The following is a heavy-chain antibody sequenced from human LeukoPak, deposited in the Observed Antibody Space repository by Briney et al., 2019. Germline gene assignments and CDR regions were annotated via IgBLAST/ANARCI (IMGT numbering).Heavy chain of an antibody. V-gene: IGHV3-30*02. CDR1: GFTFSSYG. J-gene: IGHJ4*02. CDR2: IRYDGSNK. CDR3: AKERVPYYFDY. D-gene: IGHD4/OR15-4a*01. Sequence: GGSLRLSCAASGFTFSSYGMHWVRQAPGKGLEWVAFIRYDGSNKYYADYVKGRLTISKENSKNNLNLQIKSLKPKDRAVYYCAKERVPYYFDYWGQGALATVPS.